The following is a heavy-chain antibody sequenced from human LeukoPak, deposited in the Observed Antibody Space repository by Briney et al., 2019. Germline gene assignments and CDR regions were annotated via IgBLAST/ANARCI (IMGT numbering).Heavy chain of an antibody. CDR2: IYHSGST. V-gene: IGHV4-30-2*01. Sequence: SQTLSLTCTVSGGSISSGGYYWSWIRQPPGKGLEWIGYIYHSGSTYYNPSLKSRVTISVDRSKNQFSLKLSSVTAADTAVYYCARTIFGVARHAFDIWGQGTMVTVSS. J-gene: IGHJ3*02. D-gene: IGHD3-3*01. CDR3: ARTIFGVARHAFDI. CDR1: GGSISSGGYY.